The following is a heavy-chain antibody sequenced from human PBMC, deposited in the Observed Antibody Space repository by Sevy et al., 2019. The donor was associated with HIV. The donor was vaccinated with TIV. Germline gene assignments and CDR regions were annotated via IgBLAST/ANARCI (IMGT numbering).Heavy chain of an antibody. J-gene: IGHJ5*02. CDR1: GFTFSSYG. CDR3: AKDRSVGIAARPGWFDP. V-gene: IGHV3-30*18. Sequence: GGSLRLSCAASGFTFSSYGMHWVRQAPGKGREWVAVISYDGSNKYYADSVKGRFTISRDNSKNTLYLQMNSLRAEDTAVYYCAKDRSVGIAARPGWFDPWGQGTLVTVSS. D-gene: IGHD6-6*01. CDR2: ISYDGSNK.